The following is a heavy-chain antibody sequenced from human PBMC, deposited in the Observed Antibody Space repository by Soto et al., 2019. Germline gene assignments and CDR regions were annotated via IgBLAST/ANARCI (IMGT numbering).Heavy chain of an antibody. J-gene: IGHJ6*03. CDR3: ARGRMTTVTISYYYYYKDV. D-gene: IGHD4-17*01. Sequence: ASVKVSCKASGYTFTSYDINWVRQATGQGLEWMGWMNPNSGNTGFAQKFQGRVTMTRNTSISTAYMELSSLRSEDTAVYYCARGRMTTVTISYYYYYKDVWGKGTTVTVSS. CDR2: MNPNSGNT. CDR1: GYTFTSYD. V-gene: IGHV1-8*01.